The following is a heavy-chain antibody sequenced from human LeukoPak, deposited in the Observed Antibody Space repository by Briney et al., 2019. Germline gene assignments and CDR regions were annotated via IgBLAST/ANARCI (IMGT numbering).Heavy chain of an antibody. CDR2: ISWNSGST. CDR1: GFTFDDYA. D-gene: IGHD3-22*01. CDR3: AKTSYYYDSSGYYSNWYFDL. V-gene: IGHV3-9*01. J-gene: IGHJ2*01. Sequence: PGGSLRLSCAASGFTFDDYAMHWVRQAPGKGLEWVSGISWNSGSTGYADSVKGRFTISRDNAKNSLYLQMNSLRAEDTALYYCAKTSYYYDSSGYYSNWYFDLWGRGTLVTVSS.